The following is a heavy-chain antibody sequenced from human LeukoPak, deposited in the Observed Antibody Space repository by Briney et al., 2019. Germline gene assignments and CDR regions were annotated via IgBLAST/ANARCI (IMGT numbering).Heavy chain of an antibody. D-gene: IGHD3-9*01. CDR3: AREYYGLIFSHYLDV. CDR1: GESFSRYY. CDR2: IRYDGSNK. V-gene: IGHV3-33*08. J-gene: IGHJ6*04. Sequence: LSLTCAVYGESFSRYYWSWIRQAPGKGLEWVAFIRYDGSNKYYADSVKGRFTISRDNAKNSLYLQMSSLRVEDTAVYYCAREYYGLIFSHYLDVWGKGTTVTVSS.